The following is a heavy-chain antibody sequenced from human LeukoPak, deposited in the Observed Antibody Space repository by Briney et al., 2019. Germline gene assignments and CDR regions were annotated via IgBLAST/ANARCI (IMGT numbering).Heavy chain of an antibody. Sequence: GGSLRLSCAASRFAFSRYWMSWVRQAPGKGLEWVANIKQDGSEKYYVDSVKGRFTISRDNAKNSLYLQMNSLRAEDTAVYYCARDRSGWFDPWGQGTLVTVSS. D-gene: IGHD3-22*01. V-gene: IGHV3-7*03. J-gene: IGHJ5*02. CDR1: RFAFSRYW. CDR3: ARDRSGWFDP. CDR2: IKQDGSEK.